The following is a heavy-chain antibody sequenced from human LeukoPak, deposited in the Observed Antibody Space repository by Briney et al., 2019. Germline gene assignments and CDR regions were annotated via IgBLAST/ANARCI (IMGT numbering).Heavy chain of an antibody. CDR2: IYPGDSGP. CDR3: GMSGDRVPLQDDVFDV. J-gene: IGHJ3*01. CDR1: GYSFTSYC. Sequence: GESMKISCKVSGYSFTSYCIGWVRQMRGKGLEWMGIIYPGDSGPTYSPSFQGQVTISVDKSINTAYLQWSSLQASDTAMYSCGMSGDRVPLQDDVFDVWGQGTMVTVST. V-gene: IGHV5-51*01. D-gene: IGHD1-26*01.